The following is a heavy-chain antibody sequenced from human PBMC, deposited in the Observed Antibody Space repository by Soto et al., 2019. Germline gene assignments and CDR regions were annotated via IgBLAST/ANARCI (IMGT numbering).Heavy chain of an antibody. CDR2: ISYDGSNK. Sequence: GGSLRLSCAASGFTFSSYAMHWVRQAPGKGLEWVAVISYDGSNKYYADSVKGRFTISRDNSKNTLYLQMNSLRAEDTAVYYCARDKYIVVVPAAIPGYYYYSMDVWGQGTTVTVSS. D-gene: IGHD2-2*02. CDR3: ARDKYIVVVPAAIPGYYYYSMDV. V-gene: IGHV3-30-3*01. CDR1: GFTFSSYA. J-gene: IGHJ6*02.